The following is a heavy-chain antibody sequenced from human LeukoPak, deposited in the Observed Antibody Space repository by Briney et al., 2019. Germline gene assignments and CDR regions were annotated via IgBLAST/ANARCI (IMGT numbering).Heavy chain of an antibody. CDR1: GFTFSNYW. D-gene: IGHD1-26*01. CDR3: ARDKEAGASRFDP. CDR2: INQDGSEK. V-gene: IGHV3-7*01. Sequence: GGSLRLSCAASGFTFSNYWMSWVRQAPGKGLEWVANINQDGSEKYYVDSVKGRFTIPRDNAKNSLYLQMNSLRAEDTAVYYCARDKEAGASRFDPWGQGTLVTVSS. J-gene: IGHJ5*02.